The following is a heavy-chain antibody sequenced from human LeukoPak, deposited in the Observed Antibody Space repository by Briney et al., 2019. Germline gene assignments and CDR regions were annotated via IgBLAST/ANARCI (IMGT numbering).Heavy chain of an antibody. CDR1: GYTFTSYG. Sequence: GASVKVSCKASGYTFTSYGISWVRQAPGQGLEWMGWISAYNGNTNYAQKLQGRVTMTTDTSTSTAYMELRSLRSDDTAVYYRATFKYGYCSGGSCYSGPHNWGQGTLVTVSS. CDR3: ATFKYGYCSGGSCYSGPHN. V-gene: IGHV1-18*01. CDR2: ISAYNGNT. D-gene: IGHD2-15*01. J-gene: IGHJ4*02.